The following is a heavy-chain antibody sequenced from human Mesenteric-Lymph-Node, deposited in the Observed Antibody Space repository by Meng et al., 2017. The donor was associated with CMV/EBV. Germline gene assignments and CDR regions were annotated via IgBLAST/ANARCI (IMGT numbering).Heavy chain of an antibody. V-gene: IGHV3-7*01. Sequence: GGSLRLSCTVSGGSISSSSYYWGWIRQPPGKGLEWVANIKEDGSAQYYVDSVKGRFTISRDNAKNSLYLQMNSLRAEDSAVYYCARSQRASTYSPFDYRGQGTLVTVSS. CDR2: IKEDGSAQ. CDR3: ARSQRASTYSPFDY. CDR1: GGSISSSSYY. D-gene: IGHD5-12*01. J-gene: IGHJ4*02.